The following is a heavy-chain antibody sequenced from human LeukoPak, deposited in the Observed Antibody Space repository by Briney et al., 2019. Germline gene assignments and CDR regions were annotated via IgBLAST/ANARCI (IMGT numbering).Heavy chain of an antibody. CDR3: AKDQLKDGGTLLWFGELLDENWFDP. J-gene: IGHJ5*02. V-gene: IGHV3-23*01. Sequence: GGSLRLSCAASGFIFCSYGMSWVRRAPGKGLEWVSAISGSGGSTYYADSVKGRFTISRDNSKNTLYLQMNSLRAEDTAVYYCAKDQLKDGGTLLWFGELLDENWFDPWGQGTLVTVSS. D-gene: IGHD3-10*01. CDR2: ISGSGGST. CDR1: GFIFCSYG.